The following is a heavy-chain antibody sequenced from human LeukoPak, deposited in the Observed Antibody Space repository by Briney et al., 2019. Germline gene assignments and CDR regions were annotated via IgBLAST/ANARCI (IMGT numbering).Heavy chain of an antibody. J-gene: IGHJ3*02. CDR2: IKQDGSEK. D-gene: IGHD3-9*01. V-gene: IGHV3-7*01. Sequence: PGGSLRLSCAASGFTFDDYGMSWVRQAPGKGLEWVANIKQDGSEKYYVDSVKGRFTISRDNAKNSLYLQMNSLRAEDTAVYYCARENGDILTGCAFDIWGQGTMVTVSS. CDR1: GFTFDDYG. CDR3: ARENGDILTGCAFDI.